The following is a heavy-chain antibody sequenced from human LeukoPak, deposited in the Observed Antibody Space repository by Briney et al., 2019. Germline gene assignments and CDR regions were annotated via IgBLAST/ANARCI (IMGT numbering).Heavy chain of an antibody. J-gene: IGHJ3*02. CDR1: GYTFTGYY. CDR2: INPNSGGT. D-gene: IGHD2-2*01. Sequence: GASVKVSCKASGYTFTGYYMHWVRQAPGQGLEWMGWINPNSGGTNYAQKFQGRVTMTRDTSISTAYMELSRLRSDDTAVYYCARSIVVVPAAITGNDAFDIWGQGTMVTVSS. CDR3: ARSIVVVPAAITGNDAFDI. V-gene: IGHV1-2*02.